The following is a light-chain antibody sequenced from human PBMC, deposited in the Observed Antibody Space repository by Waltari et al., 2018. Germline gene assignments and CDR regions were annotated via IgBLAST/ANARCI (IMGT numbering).Light chain of an antibody. Sequence: ETVLTQSPGTLSLSPGERATLSCKASQSVNTFLAWYQQKPCQAPRLVIYDASKRVAGVPARFSGSVSGTYFMLTISILEPEDSAVYYCQQRGNWPPVFGGWTKVEIK. CDR1: QSVNTF. V-gene: IGKV3-11*01. CDR3: QQRGNWPPV. CDR2: DAS. J-gene: IGKJ4*01.